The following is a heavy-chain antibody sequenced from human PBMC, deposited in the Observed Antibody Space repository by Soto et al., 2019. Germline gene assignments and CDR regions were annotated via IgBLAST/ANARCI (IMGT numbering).Heavy chain of an antibody. CDR2: ISSSGNT. D-gene: IGHD3-16*01. CDR3: ATAPMILTRYSFDS. CDR1: DGSISNFY. V-gene: IGHV4-59*01. Sequence: SETLSLTCTVSDGSISNFYWSWIRQPPGKGLEWIGYISSSGNTNYNPSLKSRFSISVDTSKKQFSLNLTSVTAADTAVYYCATAPMILTRYSFDSWRKGTPVTVSS. J-gene: IGHJ4*02.